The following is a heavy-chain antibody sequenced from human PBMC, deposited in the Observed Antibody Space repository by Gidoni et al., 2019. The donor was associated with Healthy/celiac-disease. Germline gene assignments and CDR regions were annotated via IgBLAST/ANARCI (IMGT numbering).Heavy chain of an antibody. V-gene: IGHV3-33*01. CDR1: GFTFSSYG. Sequence: QVQLVESGGGVVQPGRSLRLSCAASGFTFSSYGMHWVRQAPGKGLGWVAVIWYDGSNKYYADSVKGRFTISRDNSKNTLYLQMNSLRAEDTAVYYCARDDSWSWYYFDYWGQGTLVTVSS. D-gene: IGHD1-26*01. J-gene: IGHJ4*02. CDR3: ARDDSWSWYYFDY. CDR2: IWYDGSNK.